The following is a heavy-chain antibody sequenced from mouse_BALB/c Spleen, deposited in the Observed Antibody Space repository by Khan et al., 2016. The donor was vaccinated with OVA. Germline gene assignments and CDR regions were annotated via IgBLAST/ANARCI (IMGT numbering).Heavy chain of an antibody. V-gene: IGHV5-6*01. CDR3: TRRITTTEGDYYAMDY. CDR2: ISSGGHYT. J-gene: IGHJ4*01. D-gene: IGHD1-1*01. CDR1: GFTFSSYG. Sequence: EVELVESGGDLVKPGGSLKLSCAASGFTFSSYGMSWVRQTPDKRLEWVATISSGGHYTYFPDSVRGRFTISRDNAKNTLSLQMSSLKSEDTAMYYCTRRITTTEGDYYAMDYWGQGTSVTVSS.